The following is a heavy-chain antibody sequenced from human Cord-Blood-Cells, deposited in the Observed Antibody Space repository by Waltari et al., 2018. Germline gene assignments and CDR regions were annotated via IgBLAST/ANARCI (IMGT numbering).Heavy chain of an antibody. CDR2: IIPIFGTA. Sequence: QVQLVQSGAEVKKPGSSVKVSCKASGGTFISYAISWVRQAPGQGLEWLRGIIPIFGTANYAQKFQGRVTITADESTSTAYMELSSLRSEDTAVYYCARAGKDLGTYYFDYWGQGTLVTVSS. J-gene: IGHJ4*02. CDR3: ARAGKDLGTYYFDY. D-gene: IGHD7-27*01. CDR1: GGTFISYA. V-gene: IGHV1-69*01.